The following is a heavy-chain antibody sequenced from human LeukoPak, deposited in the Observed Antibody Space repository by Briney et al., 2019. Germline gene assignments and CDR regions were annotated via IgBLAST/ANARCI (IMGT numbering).Heavy chain of an antibody. CDR2: IYYSGST. CDR1: GGSISSGGYY. Sequence: PSETLSRTCTVSGGSISSGGYYWSWIRQHPGKGLEWIGYIYYSGSTYYNPSLKSRVTISVDTSKNQFSLKLTSVTAADTAVYYCAREGGFFRPLDYSGQGTLVTVSS. J-gene: IGHJ4*02. D-gene: IGHD3-3*01. V-gene: IGHV4-31*03. CDR3: AREGGFFRPLDY.